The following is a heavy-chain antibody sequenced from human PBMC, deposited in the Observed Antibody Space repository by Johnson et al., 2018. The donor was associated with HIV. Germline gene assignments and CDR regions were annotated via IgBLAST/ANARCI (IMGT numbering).Heavy chain of an antibody. V-gene: IGHV3-20*04. CDR1: GFTFDDYG. Sequence: VQLVESGGGVVRPGGSLRLSCVASGFTFDDYGMSWVRQAPGKGLEWVSGIDWNGGSTGYADSVKGRFTISRDNAKNSLYLQMNSLRAEDTALYYCAREMGIAAAGTLDAFDIWGQGTMVTVSS. CDR3: AREMGIAAAGTLDAFDI. J-gene: IGHJ3*02. D-gene: IGHD6-13*01. CDR2: IDWNGGST.